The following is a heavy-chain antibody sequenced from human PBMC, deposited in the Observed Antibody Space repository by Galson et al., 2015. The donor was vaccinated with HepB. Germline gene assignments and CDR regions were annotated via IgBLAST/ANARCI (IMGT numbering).Heavy chain of an antibody. J-gene: IGHJ4*02. Sequence: SLRLSCAASGFTFSTYSMHWVRQAPGKGLEWVAVISYDGSNKYFADSVKGRFSISRDSSKNTLYLQMNSPRGEDTAVYYCAKDSRSPSYDILTGIDYWGQGTLVTVSS. CDR1: GFTFSTYS. CDR2: ISYDGSNK. V-gene: IGHV3-30-3*01. D-gene: IGHD3-9*01. CDR3: AKDSRSPSYDILTGIDY.